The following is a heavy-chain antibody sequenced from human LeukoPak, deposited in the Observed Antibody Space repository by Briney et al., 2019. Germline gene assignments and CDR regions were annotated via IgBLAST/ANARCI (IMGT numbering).Heavy chain of an antibody. Sequence: GGSLRLSCAASGFTFSSYSMNWVRQAPGKGLEWVSSISSSSSYTYYADSVKGRFTISRDNPKNLLFLQINSLRVEDTAVYYCARETPRRGETRDGYRWGQGTVVTVSS. V-gene: IGHV3-21*01. J-gene: IGHJ4*02. CDR1: GFTFSSYS. D-gene: IGHD5-24*01. CDR2: ISSSSSYT. CDR3: ARETPRRGETRDGYR.